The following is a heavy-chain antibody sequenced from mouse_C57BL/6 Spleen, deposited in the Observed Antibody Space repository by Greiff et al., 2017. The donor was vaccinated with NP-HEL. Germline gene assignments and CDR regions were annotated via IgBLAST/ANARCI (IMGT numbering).Heavy chain of an antibody. J-gene: IGHJ4*01. Sequence: VQLQQSGAELARPGASVKMSCKASGYTFTSYTMHWVKQRPGQGLEWIGYINPSSGYTKYNQKFKDKATLTADKSSSTAYMQLSSLTSEDSAGYYCARSDYYYAMDYWGQGTSVTVSA. CDR2: INPSSGYT. CDR3: ARSDYYYAMDY. V-gene: IGHV1-4*01. CDR1: GYTFTSYT.